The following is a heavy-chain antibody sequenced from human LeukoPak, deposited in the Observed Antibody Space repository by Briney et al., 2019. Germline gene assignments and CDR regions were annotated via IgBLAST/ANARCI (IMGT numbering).Heavy chain of an antibody. J-gene: IGHJ4*02. CDR1: GFTFGTYA. CDR2: MWSDGDNR. V-gene: IGHV3-33*01. Sequence: GGSLRLSCAASGFTFGTYAMHRVRQAPGKGLEWVAVMWSDGDNRYYADSVKGRFTISRDNSKNTLYLEMNSLRAEDTAVYYCVRDRCSGGSCRLFDYWGQGALVTVSS. D-gene: IGHD2-15*01. CDR3: VRDRCSGGSCRLFDY.